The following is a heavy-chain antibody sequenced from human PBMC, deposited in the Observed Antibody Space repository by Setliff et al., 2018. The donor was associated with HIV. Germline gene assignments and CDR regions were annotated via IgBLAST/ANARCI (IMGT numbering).Heavy chain of an antibody. CDR2: IYPGDSDT. D-gene: IGHD2-8*01. CDR3: ARHCNSGSCYKGNGHYGMDV. J-gene: IGHJ6*02. V-gene: IGHV5-51*01. Sequence: GESLKISCKGSGYSFSNYWIGWVRQMPGKGLEWMGIIYPGDSDTRYSPSFQGQVTISADKSISTAYLQWSSLEASDTAMYYCARHCNSGSCYKGNGHYGMDVWGQGTTVTVS. CDR1: GYSFSNYW.